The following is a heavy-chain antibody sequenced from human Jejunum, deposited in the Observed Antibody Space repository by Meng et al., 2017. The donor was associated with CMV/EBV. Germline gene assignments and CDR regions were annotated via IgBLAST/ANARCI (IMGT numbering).Heavy chain of an antibody. V-gene: IGHV7-4-1*02. D-gene: IGHD4-11*01. CDR1: EYIFTNMA. CDR3: APGPANDYRSSYYFDY. J-gene: IGHJ4*02. Sequence: FQPVHSGHKLKKPGASVKVPLKPLEYIFTNMARNWVRQALGQGLEWMGWINTNTGTPYYAQDFTGRFVISLDTSVSTAYLQISGLKAEDTAVYYCAPGPANDYRSSYYFDYWGQGTLVTVSS. CDR2: INTNTGTP.